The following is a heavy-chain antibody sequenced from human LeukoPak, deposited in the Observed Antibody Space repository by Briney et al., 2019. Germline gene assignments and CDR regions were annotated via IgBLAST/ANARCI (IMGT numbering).Heavy chain of an antibody. CDR3: ARGPAPDVLRYFDWLPTSLYGMDV. CDR2: IYPGDSDT. CDR1: GYSFTSYW. V-gene: IGHV5-51*01. Sequence: RGESLKISCKGSGYSFTSYWIGWVRQMPGKGLEWMGIIYPGDSDTRYSPSFQGQVTISADKSISTAYLQWSSLKASDTAMYYCARGPAPDVLRYFDWLPTSLYGMDVWGQGTTVTVSS. J-gene: IGHJ6*02. D-gene: IGHD3-9*01.